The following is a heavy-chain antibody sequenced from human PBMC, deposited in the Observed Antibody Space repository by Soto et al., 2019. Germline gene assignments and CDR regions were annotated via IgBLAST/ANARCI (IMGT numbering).Heavy chain of an antibody. CDR2: ISYDGSNK. CDR3: AKAVRSSFIDY. J-gene: IGHJ4*02. V-gene: IGHV3-30*18. CDR1: GFTFSSYG. Sequence: QVQLVESGGGVVQPGRSLRLSCAASGFTFSSYGMHWVRQAPGKGLEWVAVISYDGSNKYYADSVKGRFTISRDNSKNTLYLQMNSLRAEDTAVYYCAKAVRSSFIDYWGQGTLVTVSS.